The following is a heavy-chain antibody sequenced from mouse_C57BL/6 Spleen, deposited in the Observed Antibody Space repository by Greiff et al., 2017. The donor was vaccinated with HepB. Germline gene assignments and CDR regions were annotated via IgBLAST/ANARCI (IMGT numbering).Heavy chain of an antibody. J-gene: IGHJ4*01. V-gene: IGHV5-4*01. CDR1: GFTFSSYA. Sequence: VQLVESGGGLVKPGGSLKLSCAASGFTFSSYAMSWVRQTPEKRLEWVATISDGGSYTYYPDNVKGRFTISRDNAKNNLYLQMSHLKSEDTAMYYCARRGNYPYYAMDYWGQGTSVTVSS. CDR2: ISDGGSYT. CDR3: ARRGNYPYYAMDY. D-gene: IGHD2-1*01.